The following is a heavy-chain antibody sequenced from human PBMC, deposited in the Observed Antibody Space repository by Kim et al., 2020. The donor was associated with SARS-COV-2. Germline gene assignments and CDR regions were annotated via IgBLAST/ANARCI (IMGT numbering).Heavy chain of an antibody. CDR2: IYYSGST. D-gene: IGHD3-10*01. Sequence: SETLSLTCTVSGGSISSYYWSWIRQPPGKGLEWIGYIYYSGSTNYNPSLKSRVTISVDTSKNQFSLKLSSVTAADPAVYYCARSTMGAYYYYMDVWGKGT. CDR1: GGSISSYY. J-gene: IGHJ6*03. V-gene: IGHV4-59*01. CDR3: ARSTMGAYYYYMDV.